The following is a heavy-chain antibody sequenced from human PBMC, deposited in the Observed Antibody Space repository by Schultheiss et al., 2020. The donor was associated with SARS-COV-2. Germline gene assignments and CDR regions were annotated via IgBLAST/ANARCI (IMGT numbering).Heavy chain of an antibody. CDR2: ISSSSSYT. Sequence: GGSLRLSCAASGFTFSSYWMHWVRQAPGKGLEWVSSISSSSSYTNYADSVKGRFTISRDNAKNSLYLQMNSLRAEDMAVYYCARVHDFWSGYLSYYYYGMDVWGQGTTVTVSS. J-gene: IGHJ6*02. D-gene: IGHD3-3*01. CDR1: GFTFSSYW. V-gene: IGHV3-21*01. CDR3: ARVHDFWSGYLSYYYYGMDV.